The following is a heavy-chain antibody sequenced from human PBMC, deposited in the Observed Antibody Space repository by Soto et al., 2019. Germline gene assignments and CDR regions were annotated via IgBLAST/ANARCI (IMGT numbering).Heavy chain of an antibody. Sequence: GGSLRLSCAASGFTFSSYSMHWVRQAPGKGLEYVSVISRNGGSTYYANSVKGRFTVSIDNSMNTLYLQMGSLRAVDMAVYYCAKQSVSGSDYNVGCDSHFDDWGKGTLVTVSS. CDR3: AKQSVSGSDYNVGCDSHFDD. V-gene: IGHV3-64*01. J-gene: IGHJ4*02. CDR2: ISRNGGST. CDR1: GFTFSSYS. D-gene: IGHD3-10*01.